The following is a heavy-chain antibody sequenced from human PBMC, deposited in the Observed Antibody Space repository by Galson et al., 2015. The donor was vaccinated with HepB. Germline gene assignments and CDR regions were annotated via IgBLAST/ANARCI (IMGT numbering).Heavy chain of an antibody. Sequence: SLRLSCAASGFTFEDYAFSWFRQAPGKGLEWVGFITKKDYGGTTQYAASVKGRFTISRDDSKSIAYLQMNSLKTEDTAVYYCARGVHDYGDYVLCWFDPWGQGVLVTVSS. CDR2: ITKKDYGGTT. D-gene: IGHD4-17*01. J-gene: IGHJ5*02. CDR3: ARGVHDYGDYVLCWFDP. CDR1: GFTFEDYA. V-gene: IGHV3-49*03.